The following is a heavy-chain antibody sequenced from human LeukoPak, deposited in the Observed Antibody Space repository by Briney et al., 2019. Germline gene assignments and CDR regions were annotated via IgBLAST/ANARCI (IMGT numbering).Heavy chain of an antibody. CDR2: ISGSGGST. V-gene: IGHV3-23*01. J-gene: IGHJ4*02. D-gene: IGHD2-2*01. CDR3: AKGQYCSSTSCSEFGY. Sequence: GGSLRLSCAAAGFTFSSYAMSWVRQAPGKGLEWVSAISGSGGSTYYADSVKGRFTISRDNSKNTLYLQMNSLRAEDTAVYYCAKGQYCSSTSCSEFGYWGQGTLVTVSS. CDR1: GFTFSSYA.